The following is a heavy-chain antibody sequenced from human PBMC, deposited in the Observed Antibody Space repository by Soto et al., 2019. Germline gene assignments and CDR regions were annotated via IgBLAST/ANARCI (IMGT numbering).Heavy chain of an antibody. V-gene: IGHV3-23*01. Sequence: LRLPCAASGVSFVNYAMNWVRQAPGKGMEWVSGLRDSGTSTYYADSVMGRFTNSGDNTRDTLFLQMNSLTADDTAVYYCAKATTNGGWFNPFNSWGKGALVTVSS. J-gene: IGHJ4*02. D-gene: IGHD6-19*01. CDR2: LRDSGTST. CDR1: GVSFVNYA. CDR3: AKATTNGGWFNPFNS.